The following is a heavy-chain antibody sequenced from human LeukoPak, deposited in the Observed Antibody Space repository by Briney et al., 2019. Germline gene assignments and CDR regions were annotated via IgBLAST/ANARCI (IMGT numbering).Heavy chain of an antibody. Sequence: PGGSLRLSCAASGFTFSSYEMNWVRQAPGKGLEWVSYISSSGSTIYHADSVKGRFTISRDNAKNSLYLQMNSLRAEDTAVYYCARDPYYGDYVVWGQGTLVTVSS. J-gene: IGHJ4*02. V-gene: IGHV3-48*03. CDR3: ARDPYYGDYVV. D-gene: IGHD4-17*01. CDR1: GFTFSSYE. CDR2: ISSSGSTI.